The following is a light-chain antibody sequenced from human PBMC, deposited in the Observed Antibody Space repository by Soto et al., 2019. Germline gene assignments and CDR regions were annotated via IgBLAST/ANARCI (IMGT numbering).Light chain of an antibody. J-gene: IGLJ2*01. CDR2: DVN. CDR1: SSDVGGYNY. V-gene: IGLV2-8*01. CDR3: SSSAGSNNLV. Sequence: QSALTQPPSASGSPGQSVTISCTGTSSDVGGYNYVSWYQQHPGKAPKLMIYDVNKWPSGVPDRFSGSKSGNTASLTVSGLQADDEADYYCSSSAGSNNLVFGGGTKLTVL.